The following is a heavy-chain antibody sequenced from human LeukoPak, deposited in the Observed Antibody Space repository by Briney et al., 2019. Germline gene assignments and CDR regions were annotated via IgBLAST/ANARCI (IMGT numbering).Heavy chain of an antibody. CDR3: AREGAAAGTDSSHNWYFDL. V-gene: IGHV3-7*01. CDR2: IKQDGSEK. CDR1: GFTFSSYW. D-gene: IGHD6-13*01. Sequence: GGSLRLSCAASGFTFSSYWMSWVRQAPGKGLEWVANIKQDGSEKYYVDSVKGRFTISRDNAKNSLYLQMNSLRAEDTAVYYCAREGAAAGTDSSHNWYFDLWGRGTLVTVSS. J-gene: IGHJ2*01.